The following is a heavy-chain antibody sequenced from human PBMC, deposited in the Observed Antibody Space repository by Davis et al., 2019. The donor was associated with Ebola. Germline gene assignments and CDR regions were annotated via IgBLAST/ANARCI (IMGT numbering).Heavy chain of an antibody. V-gene: IGHV4-4*02. Sequence: SCAASGFTFSNYWMSWVRQSPGKGLEWIGEIHHSGKTTYNPSLKSRVTISVDKSKNQFSLKLTSVTAADTAVYYCAREAEDYYGVDVWGQGTTVTVSS. CDR2: IHHSGKT. CDR1: GFTFSNYW. CDR3: AREAEDYYGVDV. J-gene: IGHJ6*02.